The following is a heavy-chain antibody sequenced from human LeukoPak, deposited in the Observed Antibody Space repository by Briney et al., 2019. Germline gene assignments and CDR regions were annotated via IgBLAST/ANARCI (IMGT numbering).Heavy chain of an antibody. D-gene: IGHD3-10*01. J-gene: IGHJ4*02. Sequence: GGSLRLSCAASGFAFSTYSMTWVRQAPGKGLEWVSAISGSGGDTYYADSVKGRCTISRDNAKSSLYLQMNSLRAEDTAVYYCARDSGVRDSIDYWGQGTLVTVSS. CDR3: ARDSGVRDSIDY. CDR2: ISGSGGDT. CDR1: GFAFSTYS. V-gene: IGHV3-21*01.